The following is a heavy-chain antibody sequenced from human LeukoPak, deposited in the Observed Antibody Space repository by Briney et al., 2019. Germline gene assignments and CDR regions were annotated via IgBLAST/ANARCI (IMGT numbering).Heavy chain of an antibody. CDR1: GGSISSSSYY. V-gene: IGHV4-39*07. CDR2: IYTSGST. J-gene: IGHJ4*02. Sequence: TSETLSLTCIVSGGSISSSSYYWGWIRQPPGKGLEWIGRIYTSGSTNYNPSLKSRVTISVDTSKNQFSLKLSSVTAADTAVYYCAREMVRGVGGFDYWGQGTLVTVSS. D-gene: IGHD3-10*01. CDR3: AREMVRGVGGFDY.